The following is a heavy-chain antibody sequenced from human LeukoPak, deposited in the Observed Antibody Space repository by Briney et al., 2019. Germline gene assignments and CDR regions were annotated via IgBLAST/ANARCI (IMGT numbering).Heavy chain of an antibody. V-gene: IGHV4-39*01. Sequence: PSETLSLTCTVSGGSISSRSYYWGWIRQPPGKGLEWIGSIYYSGSTYYNPSLKSRVTISVDTSKNQFSLKLSSVTAADTAVYYCARIPRDSGYDYIPAFDYWGQGTLVTVSS. CDR3: ARIPRDSGYDYIPAFDY. CDR1: GGSISSRSYY. CDR2: IYYSGST. D-gene: IGHD5-12*01. J-gene: IGHJ4*02.